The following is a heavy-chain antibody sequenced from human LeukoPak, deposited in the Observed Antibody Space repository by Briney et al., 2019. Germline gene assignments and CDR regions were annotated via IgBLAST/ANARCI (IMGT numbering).Heavy chain of an antibody. CDR3: AKHDSSSDF. J-gene: IGHJ4*02. CDR2: IRSDGSDK. Sequence: GGSLRLSCAASGFIFSNYGMHCVRQPPGKGLEGVAFIRSDGSDKYSAASVKGRFTISRDNSKNTLYLQMNSLRAEDTAVYYCAKHDSSSDFWGQGTLVTVSS. D-gene: IGHD3-22*01. V-gene: IGHV3-30*02. CDR1: GFIFSNYG.